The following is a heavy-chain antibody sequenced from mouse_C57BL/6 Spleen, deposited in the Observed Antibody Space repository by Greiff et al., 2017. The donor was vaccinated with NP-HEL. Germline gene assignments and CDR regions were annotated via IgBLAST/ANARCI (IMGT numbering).Heavy chain of an antibody. CDR1: GFNIKNTY. Sequence: VQLQQSVAELVRPGASVKLSCTASGFNIKNTYMHWVKQRPEPGLEWIGRIDPATGNTNYAPTFQGKATIPADTSSNTAYLQLSSRTSEDTAIYYCARDYGSSYAWYFDVWGTGTTVTVSS. V-gene: IGHV14-3*01. CDR2: IDPATGNT. J-gene: IGHJ1*03. D-gene: IGHD1-1*01. CDR3: ARDYGSSYAWYFDV.